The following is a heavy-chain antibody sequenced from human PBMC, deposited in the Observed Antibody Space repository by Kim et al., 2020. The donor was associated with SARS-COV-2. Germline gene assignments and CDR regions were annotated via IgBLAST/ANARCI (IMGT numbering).Heavy chain of an antibody. CDR1: GFTFSTYA. D-gene: IGHD6-13*01. V-gene: IGHV3-23*01. CDR2: ISASGGTT. CDR3: VHPIGSSKWSYNQYGMDV. Sequence: GGSLRLSCAASGFTFSTYAMNWVRQAPGKGLEWVSAISASGGTTYYADSVKGRFIISRYNSKNTLYLQMSSLRVEDTAVYYCVHPIGSSKWSYNQYGMDVWGQGTTVTVSS. J-gene: IGHJ6*02.